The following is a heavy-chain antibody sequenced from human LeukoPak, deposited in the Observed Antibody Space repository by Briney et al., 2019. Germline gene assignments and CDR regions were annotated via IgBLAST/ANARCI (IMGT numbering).Heavy chain of an antibody. Sequence: GGSLRLSCAASGFTFSSNWMHWVRQGPGKGLVWVSRINPDGSRTDYADSVKGRFTISRDNAKNSLYLQMNSLRAEDTAVYYCARVVRGEFDYWGQGTLVTVSS. CDR2: INPDGSRT. J-gene: IGHJ4*02. D-gene: IGHD3-10*01. V-gene: IGHV3-74*01. CDR1: GFTFSSNW. CDR3: ARVVRGEFDY.